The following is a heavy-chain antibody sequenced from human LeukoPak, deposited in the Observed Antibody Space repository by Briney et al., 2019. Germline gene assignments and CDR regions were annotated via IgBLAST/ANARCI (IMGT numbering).Heavy chain of an antibody. CDR2: INTDGSIT. CDR1: GFTFSNYW. J-gene: IGHJ4*02. V-gene: IGHV3-74*01. Sequence: GGSLRLSCAASGFTFSNYWMHWVRQAPGKGPVWVSRINTDGSITTYADSVKGRFTISRDNSKNTLYLQMNSLRAEDTAVYYCAKSYDYGDYVPIDYWGQGTLVTVSS. CDR3: AKSYDYGDYVPIDY. D-gene: IGHD4-17*01.